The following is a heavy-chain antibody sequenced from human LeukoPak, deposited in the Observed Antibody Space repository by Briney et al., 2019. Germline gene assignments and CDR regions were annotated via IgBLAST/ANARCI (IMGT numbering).Heavy chain of an antibody. CDR1: GFTFSSYV. V-gene: IGHV3-30*04. CDR3: ASSRMTIYGVVNDAFDI. Sequence: GGSLRLSCAASGFTFSSYVMHWVRQAPGKGLEWVSAISSDGSNKYSEHGRFTISRDNSKNTLYLQMISLRAEDTAVYYCASSRMTIYGVVNDAFDIWGQGTMVTVSS. D-gene: IGHD3-3*01. CDR2: ISSDGSNK. J-gene: IGHJ3*02.